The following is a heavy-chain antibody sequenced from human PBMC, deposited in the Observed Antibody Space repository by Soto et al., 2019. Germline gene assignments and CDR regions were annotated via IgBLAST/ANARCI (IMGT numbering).Heavy chain of an antibody. J-gene: IGHJ5*02. D-gene: IGHD3-22*01. Sequence: ASVKVSCKASGYTFTSYYMHWVRQAPGQGLEWMGIINPSGGSTSYAQKFQGRVTMTRDTSTSTVYMELSSLRSEDTAVYYCARDSFFPTYYYDSSGYLNWFDPWGQGTLVTVS. CDR2: INPSGGST. V-gene: IGHV1-46*01. CDR1: GYTFTSYY. CDR3: ARDSFFPTYYYDSSGYLNWFDP.